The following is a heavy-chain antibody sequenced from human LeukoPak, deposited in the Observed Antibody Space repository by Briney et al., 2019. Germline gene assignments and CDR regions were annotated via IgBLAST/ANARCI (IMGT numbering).Heavy chain of an antibody. J-gene: IGHJ3*02. V-gene: IGHV1-8*02. CDR1: GYTFTGYY. CDR2: MNPNSGNT. Sequence: ASVKVSCKASGYTFTGYYMHWVRQATGQGLEWMGWMNPNSGNTGYAQKFQGRVTMTRNTSISTAYMELSSLRSEDTAVYYCASGRHDDAFDIWGQGTMVTVSS. CDR3: ASGRHDDAFDI.